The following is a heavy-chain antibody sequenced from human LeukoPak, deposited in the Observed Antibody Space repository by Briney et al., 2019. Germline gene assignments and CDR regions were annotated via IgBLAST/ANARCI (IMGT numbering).Heavy chain of an antibody. D-gene: IGHD6-13*01. CDR3: AKGLIAAAGFDH. CDR1: GFNFSKYI. J-gene: IGHJ4*02. CDR2: LTASGANT. V-gene: IGHV3-23*01. Sequence: GGSLRLSCAASGFNFSKYIMTWVRQAPGKGLEWVSSLTASGANTYYADSVKGRFTISRDNSKNTLYLQVNSLRAEDTAVYYCAKGLIAAAGFDHWGQGTQVTVSS.